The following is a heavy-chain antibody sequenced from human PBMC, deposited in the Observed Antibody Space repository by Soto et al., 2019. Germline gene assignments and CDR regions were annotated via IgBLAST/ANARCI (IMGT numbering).Heavy chain of an antibody. CDR1: GFTFSSYS. V-gene: IGHV3-21*01. CDR3: ARSRTVGMDV. J-gene: IGHJ6*02. Sequence: GGSLRLSCAASGFTFSSYSMNWVRQAPGKGLEWVSSISSSSSYIYYADSVKGRFTISRDNAKNSLYLQMNSLRAEDAAVYYCARSRTVGMDVWGQGTTVTVSS. D-gene: IGHD2-21*02. CDR2: ISSSSSYI.